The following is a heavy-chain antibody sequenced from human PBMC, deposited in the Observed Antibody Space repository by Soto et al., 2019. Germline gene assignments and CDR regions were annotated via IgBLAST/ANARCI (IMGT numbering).Heavy chain of an antibody. D-gene: IGHD2-2*01. CDR3: ARTDCSSSDCPRDLVGAVTMDY. Sequence: GGSLRLSCAASGFPFSTYAMHWVRQAPGKGLEWVAVVWYDGTDKNYADSVKGRFTISRDNSKSTLYLQMDHLRVEDTGVYHCARTDCSSSDCPRDLVGAVTMDYWGQGTPVPVSS. V-gene: IGHV3-33*01. CDR1: GFPFSTYA. CDR2: VWYDGTDK. J-gene: IGHJ4*02.